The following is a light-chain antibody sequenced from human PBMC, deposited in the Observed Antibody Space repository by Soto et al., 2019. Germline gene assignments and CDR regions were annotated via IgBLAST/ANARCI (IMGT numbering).Light chain of an antibody. J-gene: IGKJ1*01. CDR3: LQYNGYSGT. V-gene: IGKV1-39*01. CDR2: AAS. CDR1: QSISSY. Sequence: DIQMTQSPSSLSASVGDRVTITCRASQSISSYLNWYQQKPGKAPKLLIYAASSLQSGVPSRFSGSGSGTDFTLTISSLQPDDFATYYCLQYNGYSGTFGQGTKVDI.